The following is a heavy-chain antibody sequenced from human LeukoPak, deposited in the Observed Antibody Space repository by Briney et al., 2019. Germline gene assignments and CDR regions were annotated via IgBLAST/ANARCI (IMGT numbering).Heavy chain of an antibody. V-gene: IGHV1-69*04. Sequence: SVKVSCKASGGTFSSYAISWVRQAPGQGLEWMGRIIPILGTANYAQKFQGRVTITTDKSTSTAYMELSSLRSEDTAVYYCARGGGGLGYCSSTSCYAGYHFDYWGQGTLVTVSS. CDR2: IIPILGTA. CDR1: GGTFSSYA. D-gene: IGHD2-2*01. CDR3: ARGGGGLGYCSSTSCYAGYHFDY. J-gene: IGHJ4*02.